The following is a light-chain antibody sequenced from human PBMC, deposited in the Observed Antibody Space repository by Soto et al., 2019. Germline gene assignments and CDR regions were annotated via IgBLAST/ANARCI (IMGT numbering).Light chain of an antibody. J-gene: IGKJ1*01. Sequence: DIQMTQSPSTLSASVGDRVTIPCRASHSISSWLAWYQQKPGKAPKLLIYNSSSINSGVPASFSGSGSGTEITLTISSLQPDDFATYYCQHYNSYSEAFGQGTKVDIK. V-gene: IGKV1-5*03. CDR1: HSISSW. CDR2: NSS. CDR3: QHYNSYSEA.